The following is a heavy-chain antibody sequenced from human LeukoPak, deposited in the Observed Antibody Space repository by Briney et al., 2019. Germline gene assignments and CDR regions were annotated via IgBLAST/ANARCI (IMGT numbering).Heavy chain of an antibody. CDR2: IWYDGSNK. J-gene: IGHJ4*02. Sequence: PGGSLRLSCAASGFTFSSYGMHWVRQAPGKGLGWVAIIWYDGSNKYYADSVKGRFTISRDNSKNTLYLQMNSLRAEDTAVYYCARVKGSGATGACDYWGQGTLVTVSS. V-gene: IGHV3-33*01. D-gene: IGHD1-26*01. CDR1: GFTFSSYG. CDR3: ARVKGSGATGACDY.